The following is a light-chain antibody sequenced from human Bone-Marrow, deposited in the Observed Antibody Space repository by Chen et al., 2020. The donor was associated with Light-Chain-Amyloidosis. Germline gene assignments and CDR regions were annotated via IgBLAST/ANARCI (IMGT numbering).Light chain of an antibody. V-gene: IGKV3-20*01. CDR2: GSS. Sequence: EIVLTQSPGTLSLSPGEGANLSCRASQTISSNYLTWYQQKLGQAPRLLIYGSSSRATGIPDRFPGSGSGTDFTLTINRLEPEDFAMYYCQQYGTSPLTFGGGTKVEIK. CDR1: QTISSNY. J-gene: IGKJ4*01. CDR3: QQYGTSPLT.